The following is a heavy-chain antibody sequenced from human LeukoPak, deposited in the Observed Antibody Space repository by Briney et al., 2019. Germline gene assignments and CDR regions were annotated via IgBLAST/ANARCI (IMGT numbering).Heavy chain of an antibody. V-gene: IGHV3-30*04. CDR3: ARAVVVAAPFNRDIYYYYMDV. D-gene: IGHD2-15*01. J-gene: IGHJ6*03. CDR1: GFTFSSYA. Sequence: GRSLRLSCAAAGFTFSSYAMHWVRQAPGKGLGGVAVISCDGSNKYYADSVKGRFTISRDNSKNTLYLQMHSLRAEDPAVYYCARAVVVAAPFNRDIYYYYMDVWGKGPTVTVSS. CDR2: ISCDGSNK.